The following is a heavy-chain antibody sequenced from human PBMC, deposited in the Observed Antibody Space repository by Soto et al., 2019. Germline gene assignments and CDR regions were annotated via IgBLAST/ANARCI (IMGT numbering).Heavy chain of an antibody. Sequence: GGSLRLSCAASGFTFSSYAMHCVRQAPGKGLEWVAVISYDGSNKYYADSVKGRFTISRDNSKNTLYLQMNSLRAEDTAVYYCARDDAPAADTNFEYSGQGTLVTLSS. D-gene: IGHD6-13*01. CDR3: ARDDAPAADTNFEY. CDR1: GFTFSSYA. V-gene: IGHV3-30-3*01. J-gene: IGHJ4*02. CDR2: ISYDGSNK.